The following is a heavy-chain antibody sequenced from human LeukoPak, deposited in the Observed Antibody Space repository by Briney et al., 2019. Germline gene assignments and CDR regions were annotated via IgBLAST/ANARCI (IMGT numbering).Heavy chain of an antibody. J-gene: IGHJ2*01. CDR3: ARLRSTYWYFDL. Sequence: SETLSLTCTVSGGSISTYYWSWIRQPAGKGLEWIGRIYTSGTTYYNPSLKSRVTMSVDTSKNQFSLKLSSVTAADTAVYYCARLRSTYWYFDLWGRGTLVTVSS. V-gene: IGHV4-4*07. CDR2: IYTSGTT. D-gene: IGHD4-17*01. CDR1: GGSISTYY.